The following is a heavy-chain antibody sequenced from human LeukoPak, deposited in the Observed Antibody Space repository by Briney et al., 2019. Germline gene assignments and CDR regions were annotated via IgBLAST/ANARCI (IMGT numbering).Heavy chain of an antibody. V-gene: IGHV3-7*01. CDR1: GFTFSSYW. D-gene: IGHD3-22*01. Sequence: GGSLRLSCAASGFTFSSYWMSWVRQAPGKGLEWVANIKQDGSEKYYVDSVKGRFTISRDNAKNSLYLQMNSLRAEDTAVYYCARDAALNHYDSSGYYYYYYYMDVWGKGTTVTISS. CDR3: ARDAALNHYDSSGYYYYYYYMDV. CDR2: IKQDGSEK. J-gene: IGHJ6*03.